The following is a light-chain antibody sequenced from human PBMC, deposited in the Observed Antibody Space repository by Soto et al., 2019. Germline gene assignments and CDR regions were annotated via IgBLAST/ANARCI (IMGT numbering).Light chain of an antibody. CDR1: QSVSSN. CDR3: QQYNSWPPIT. CDR2: GAS. Sequence: EIVMTQSPATLSVSPGERATLSCRASQSVSSNLAWYQQKPGQAPRLLIYGASTRATGIPARFSGGGSGTEFTLTISSLQPEDFVVYYCQQYNSWPPITFGQGTRLEI. V-gene: IGKV3-15*01. J-gene: IGKJ5*01.